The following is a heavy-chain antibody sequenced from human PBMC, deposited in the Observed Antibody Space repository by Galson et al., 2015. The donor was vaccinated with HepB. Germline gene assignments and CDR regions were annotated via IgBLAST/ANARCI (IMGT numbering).Heavy chain of an antibody. CDR3: TTTKVSGSYSTY. CDR1: GFTFSNTW. J-gene: IGHJ4*02. Sequence: SLRLSCAASGFTFSNTWMSWVRQAPGKGLEWVGRIKTKIEDATTDYAAPVKGRFIISRDDAKITLYLQMSSLKIEDTAVYYCTTTKVSGSYSTYWGQGTLVTVSS. D-gene: IGHD3-10*01. V-gene: IGHV3-15*01. CDR2: IKTKIEDATT.